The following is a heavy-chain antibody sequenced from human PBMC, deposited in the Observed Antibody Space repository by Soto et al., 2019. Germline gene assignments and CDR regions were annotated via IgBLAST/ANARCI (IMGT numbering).Heavy chain of an antibody. Sequence: EVQLVESGGGLVKPGGSLRLSCAASGFTFSSYSMNWVRQAPGKGLEWVSSISSSSSYIYYADSVKGRFTISRDNAKNXLYLQMNSLRAEDTAVYYCARDRPHNWNYYYGMDVWGQGTTVTVSS. J-gene: IGHJ6*02. CDR3: ARDRPHNWNYYYGMDV. CDR1: GFTFSSYS. D-gene: IGHD1-20*01. CDR2: ISSSSSYI. V-gene: IGHV3-21*01.